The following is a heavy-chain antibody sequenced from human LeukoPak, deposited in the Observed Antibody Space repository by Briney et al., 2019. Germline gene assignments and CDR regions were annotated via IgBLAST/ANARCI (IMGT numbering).Heavy chain of an antibody. V-gene: IGHV4-59*01. CDR2: IYYTGST. D-gene: IGHD3-10*01. CDR3: ARVVDYGYSDY. J-gene: IGHJ4*02. CDR1: GGSITNYH. Sequence: PSETLSLTCSVSGGSITNYHWRWIRQPPGRGLEWLGYIYYTGSTKYNPSLKSRVTISVDTSKNHFSLKLSSVTAADTAVYYCARVVDYGYSDYWGQGTLVTVSS.